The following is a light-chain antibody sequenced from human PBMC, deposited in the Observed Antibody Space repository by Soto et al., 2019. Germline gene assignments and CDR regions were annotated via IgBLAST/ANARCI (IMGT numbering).Light chain of an antibody. J-gene: IGKJ5*01. CDR2: GAF. CDR3: QQRSNWPIT. CDR1: QSVSSSY. Sequence: IVLTQSPCTLPLSPGERATLSCRASQSVSSSYLAWYQQKPGKAPRLLIYGAFNRATGIPERFSGSGSGTDFTLTISSLEPEDFELYYCQQRSNWPITFGQGTRLEIK. V-gene: IGKV3D-20*02.